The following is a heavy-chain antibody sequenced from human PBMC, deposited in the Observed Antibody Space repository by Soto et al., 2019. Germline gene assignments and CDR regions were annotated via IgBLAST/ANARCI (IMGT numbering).Heavy chain of an antibody. CDR3: ARFVKYSFDRDGYHYYFDY. CDR2: LYYSGST. CDR1: GGSINSGSFY. J-gene: IGHJ4*02. Sequence: PLQESGPQLLKPSQTLSLTCSVSGGSINSGSFYWSWIRQHPRKGLEWIGSLYYSGSTHSNPSLKSRLSISMDTSKTQFALQLTSVTVGDSAVYYCARFVKYSFDRDGYHYYFDYWGQGALVTVSS. D-gene: IGHD3-22*01. V-gene: IGHV4-31*03.